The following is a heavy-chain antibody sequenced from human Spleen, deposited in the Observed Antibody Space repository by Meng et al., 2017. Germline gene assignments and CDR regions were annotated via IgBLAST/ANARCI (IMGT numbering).Heavy chain of an antibody. D-gene: IGHD3-22*01. V-gene: IGHV1-2*06. Sequence: ASVKVSCKASGYTFTGYYMHWVRQAPGQGPEWMGRINPNSGGTNYAQKFQGRVTMTRDTSISTAYMELSRLRSDDTAVYYCARGSGYYYDSSGYPQDAFDIWGQGTMVTVSS. J-gene: IGHJ3*02. CDR3: ARGSGYYYDSSGYPQDAFDI. CDR1: GYTFTGYY. CDR2: INPNSGGT.